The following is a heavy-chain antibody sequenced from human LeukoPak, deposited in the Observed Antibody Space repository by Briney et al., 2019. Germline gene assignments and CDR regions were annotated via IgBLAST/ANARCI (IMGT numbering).Heavy chain of an antibody. Sequence: SETLSLTCTVSGGSISTYYWTWIRQPPGKGLEWIGFINYSGSTNYNPSLKSRVTISVDTSKNQCSLKLSSVTAADTAVYYCARQSISGSSLSYFDYWGQGTLVNVSS. D-gene: IGHD3-22*01. V-gene: IGHV4-59*01. CDR2: INYSGST. CDR1: GGSISTYY. CDR3: ARQSISGSSLSYFDY. J-gene: IGHJ4*02.